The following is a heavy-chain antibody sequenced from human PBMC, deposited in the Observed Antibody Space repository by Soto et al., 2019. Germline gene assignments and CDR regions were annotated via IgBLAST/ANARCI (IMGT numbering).Heavy chain of an antibody. CDR1: GFSFSSYS. Sequence: EVQLVESGGGLVKPGGSLRLSCVASGFSFSSYSMNWVRQAPGKGLEWVSSISSSASDINYADSVKGRFTIYRDGAKKSLYLQMNSLRAEDTAVYYCARGYTGYCSGGTCYGFDPWGQGTLVTVSS. J-gene: IGHJ5*02. CDR2: ISSSASDI. D-gene: IGHD2-15*01. CDR3: ARGYTGYCSGGTCYGFDP. V-gene: IGHV3-21*01.